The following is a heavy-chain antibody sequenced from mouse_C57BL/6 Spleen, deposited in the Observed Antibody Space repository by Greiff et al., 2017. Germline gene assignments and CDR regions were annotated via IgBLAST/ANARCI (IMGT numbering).Heavy chain of an antibody. J-gene: IGHJ3*01. CDR2: IYPGDGDT. CDR3: ARWDDYDGAY. CDR1: GYAFSSYW. Sequence: LVESGASVKISCKASGYAFSSYWMNWVKQRPGKGLEWIGQIYPGDGDTNYNGKFKGKATLTADKSSSTAYMQLSSLTSEDSAVYFCARWDDYDGAYWGQGTLVTVSA. D-gene: IGHD2-4*01. V-gene: IGHV1-80*01.